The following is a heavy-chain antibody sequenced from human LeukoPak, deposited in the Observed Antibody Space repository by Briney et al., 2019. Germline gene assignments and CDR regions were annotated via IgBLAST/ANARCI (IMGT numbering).Heavy chain of an antibody. CDR2: INPSGGST. Sequence: ASVKVSCKASGYTFTSYYMHWVRQAPGQGLEWMGIINPSGGSTSYAQKFQGRVTMTRDTSTSTVYMELSSLRSEDTAVYYCARDSLRVLYDSSGYYPDYWGQGTLVTVSS. CDR1: GYTFTSYY. V-gene: IGHV1-46*01. D-gene: IGHD3-22*01. J-gene: IGHJ4*02. CDR3: ARDSLRVLYDSSGYYPDY.